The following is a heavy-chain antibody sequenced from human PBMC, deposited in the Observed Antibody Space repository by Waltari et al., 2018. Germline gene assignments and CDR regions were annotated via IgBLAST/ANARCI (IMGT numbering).Heavy chain of an antibody. CDR2: ISYDGSNK. CDR1: GFHFSSSA. V-gene: IGHV3-30*01. J-gene: IGHJ4*02. CDR3: ARAYDYVWGSYPADY. Sequence: QVQLVESGGGVVQPGRSLSLSCAAPGFHFSSSAIHWSRQPPGKGLEWVAVISYDGSNKYYADSGKGRVTSSRDNSKNTLYLQMNSLRAEDTAVYYCARAYDYVWGSYPADYWGQGTLVTVSS. D-gene: IGHD3-16*02.